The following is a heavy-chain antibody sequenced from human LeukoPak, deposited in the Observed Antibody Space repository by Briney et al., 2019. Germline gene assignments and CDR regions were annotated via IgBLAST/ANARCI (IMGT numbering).Heavy chain of an antibody. V-gene: IGHV1-8*01. CDR3: AKAPFSGSYYGPAYFDY. J-gene: IGHJ4*02. D-gene: IGHD1-26*01. Sequence: ASVKVSCKASGYTFTSYDINWVRQATGQGLEWMGWMNPNSGNTDYAQKLQGRVTMTTDTSTSTAYMELRSLRSDDTAVYYCAKAPFSGSYYGPAYFDYWGQGTLVTVSS. CDR2: MNPNSGNT. CDR1: GYTFTSYD.